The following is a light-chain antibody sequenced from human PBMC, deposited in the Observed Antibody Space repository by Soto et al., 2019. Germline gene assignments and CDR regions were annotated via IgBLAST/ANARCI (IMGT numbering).Light chain of an antibody. V-gene: IGKV3-15*01. J-gene: IGKJ1*01. Sequence: EIVMTQSPGTLSLSPGDTATLSCRASQSLGSDLAWYQQKPGQAPRLLIFAASARPTGIPARISGSGSGTEFTLTISSLRSEDFAVYCCQQYYNWPRTFGQGTKVEI. CDR2: AAS. CDR1: QSLGSD. CDR3: QQYYNWPRT.